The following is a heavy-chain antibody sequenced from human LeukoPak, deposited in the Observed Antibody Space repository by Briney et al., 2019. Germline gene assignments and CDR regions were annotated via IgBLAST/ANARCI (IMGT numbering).Heavy chain of an antibody. V-gene: IGHV3-43*01. D-gene: IGHD6-13*01. CDR1: GFTFDDYT. J-gene: IGHJ6*02. CDR2: ISWDGGST. Sequence: GGSLRLSCAASGFTFDDYTMHWVRQAPGKGLEWVSLISWDGGSTYYADSVKGRFTISRDNSKNSLYLQMNSLRTEDTALYYCAKEGIAAAGYYYYGMDVWGQGTTVTVSS. CDR3: AKEGIAAAGYYYYGMDV.